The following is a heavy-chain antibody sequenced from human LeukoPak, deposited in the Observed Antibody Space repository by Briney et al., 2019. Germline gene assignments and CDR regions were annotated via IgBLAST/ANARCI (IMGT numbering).Heavy chain of an antibody. Sequence: GGSLRLSCAASGFTFSSYWMSWVRQAPGKGLEWVANIKEDGSEKYYVDSVKGRFTISRDNAKNSLYLQMNSLRAEDTAVYYCAKALRYCTNGVCSRPDAFDIWGQGTMVTVSS. CDR2: IKEDGSEK. J-gene: IGHJ3*02. V-gene: IGHV3-7*03. D-gene: IGHD2-8*01. CDR1: GFTFSSYW. CDR3: AKALRYCTNGVCSRPDAFDI.